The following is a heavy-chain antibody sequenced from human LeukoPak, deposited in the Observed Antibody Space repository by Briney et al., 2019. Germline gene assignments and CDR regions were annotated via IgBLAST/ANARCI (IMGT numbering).Heavy chain of an antibody. CDR1: GYTFTSYA. D-gene: IGHD4-17*01. CDR3: ARAADYGDYVDSLYYYYYMDV. V-gene: IGHV7-4-1*02. J-gene: IGHJ6*03. Sequence: ASVKVSCKASGYTFTSYAMNWVRQAPGQGLEWMGWINTNTGNPTYAQGFTGRFVFSLDTSVSTAYLQISSLKAEDTAVYYCARAADYGDYVDSLYYYYYMDVWGKGTTVAVSS. CDR2: INTNTGNP.